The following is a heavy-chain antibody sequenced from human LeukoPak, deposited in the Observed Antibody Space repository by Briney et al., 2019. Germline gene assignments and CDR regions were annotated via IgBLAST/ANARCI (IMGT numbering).Heavy chain of an antibody. CDR2: IYTSGST. J-gene: IGHJ4*02. D-gene: IGHD2-15*01. CDR1: GGSISSYY. CDR3: ARFFYSYFDF. Sequence: ETLSLTCTVSGGSISSYYWSWIRQPAGKGLEWIGRIYTSGSTDYNPSLKSRVTISVDTSQNQFSLHLSSVTAADTAVYYCARFFYSYFDFWGQGKLVTVSS. V-gene: IGHV4-4*07.